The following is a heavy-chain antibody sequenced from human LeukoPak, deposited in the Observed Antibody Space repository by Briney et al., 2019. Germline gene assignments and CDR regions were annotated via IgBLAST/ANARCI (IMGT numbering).Heavy chain of an antibody. D-gene: IGHD4-17*01. Sequence: PGGSLRLSCAPSGFTFSSYGMSWVRQAPGKGLEWVSGISNSGGTTYYADSVKGRFTISRDNFKNTLYLQMNSLRAEDTAVYYCAKDGDYGDYVAFDIWGQGTMVTVSS. CDR1: GFTFSSYG. CDR3: AKDGDYGDYVAFDI. CDR2: ISNSGGTT. V-gene: IGHV3-23*01. J-gene: IGHJ3*02.